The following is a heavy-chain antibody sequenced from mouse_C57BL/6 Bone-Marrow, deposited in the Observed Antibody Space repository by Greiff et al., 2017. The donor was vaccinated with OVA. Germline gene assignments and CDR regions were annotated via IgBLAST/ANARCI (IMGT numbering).Heavy chain of an antibody. V-gene: IGHV1-69*01. CDR1: GYTFTSYW. Sequence: QVQLQQPGAELVMPGASVKLSCKASGYTFTSYWMHWVKQRPGQGLEWIGEIDPSDSYTNYNEMFKGKSTMTVDKSSSTDYMQISSLTSEDSAVYYSARWLPYTMDYWGQGTSVTVTS. CDR2: IDPSDSYT. CDR3: ARWLPYTMDY. J-gene: IGHJ4*01. D-gene: IGHD2-2*01.